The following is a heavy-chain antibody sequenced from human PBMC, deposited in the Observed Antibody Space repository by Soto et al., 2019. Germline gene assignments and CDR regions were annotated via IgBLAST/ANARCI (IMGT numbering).Heavy chain of an antibody. Sequence: GGSLRLSCAASGFTFSSNAMSWVRQAPGKGLEWVSTISGSGGGTYYADSVKGRFTISRDNSKNTLYLQMNSLRAEDTAVYYCAKGVTMVRGVIGGWRVYFDYWGQGTLVTVSS. CDR2: ISGSGGGT. J-gene: IGHJ4*02. CDR3: AKGVTMVRGVIGGWRVYFDY. CDR1: GFTFSSNA. D-gene: IGHD3-10*01. V-gene: IGHV3-23*01.